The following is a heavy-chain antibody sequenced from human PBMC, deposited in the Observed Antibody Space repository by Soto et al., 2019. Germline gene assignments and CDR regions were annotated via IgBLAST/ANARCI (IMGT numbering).Heavy chain of an antibody. V-gene: IGHV3-7*01. CDR1: GFTFSSYW. CDR3: VRCGSSWYYYYYGMDV. Sequence: EVQLVESGGGLVQPGGSLRLSCAASGFTFSSYWMSWVRQAPGKGLEWVANIKQDGSEKYYVDSVKGRFTISRDNAKNSLYLQMNSLRAEDTAVYYCVRCGSSWYYYYYGMDVWGQGTTVTVSS. J-gene: IGHJ6*02. D-gene: IGHD6-13*01. CDR2: IKQDGSEK.